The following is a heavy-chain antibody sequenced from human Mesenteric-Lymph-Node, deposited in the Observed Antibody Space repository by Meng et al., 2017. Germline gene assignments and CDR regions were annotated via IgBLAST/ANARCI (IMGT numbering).Heavy chain of an antibody. V-gene: IGHV3-48*03. J-gene: IGHJ4*02. CDR2: ISSSGSTI. CDR3: ARVTTMVRGVKKGFDY. Sequence: GGSLRFSCAASGFTFSSYEMNWVRQAPGKGLEWVSYISSSGSTIYYAGSVKGRFTISRDNAKNSLYLQMNSLRAEDTAVYYCARVTTMVRGVKKGFDYWGQGTLVTVSS. D-gene: IGHD3-10*01. CDR1: GFTFSSYE.